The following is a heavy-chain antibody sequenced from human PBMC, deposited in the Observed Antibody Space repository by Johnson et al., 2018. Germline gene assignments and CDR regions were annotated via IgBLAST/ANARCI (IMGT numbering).Heavy chain of an antibody. CDR3: ARDSGIIVAPAPDAFDI. CDR2: IWYDGSNK. CDR1: GFTFSSYG. V-gene: IGHV3-33*01. D-gene: IGHD2-2*01. Sequence: QVQLVESGGGVVHPGRSLRLSCAVSGFTFSSYGMYWVRQAPGKGLEWVAIIWYDGSNKYYADSVKGRFTISRDNAKNLLYLHMSGLRAEDTAVYYCARDSGIIVAPAPDAFDIWGQGTVVTVSS. J-gene: IGHJ3*02.